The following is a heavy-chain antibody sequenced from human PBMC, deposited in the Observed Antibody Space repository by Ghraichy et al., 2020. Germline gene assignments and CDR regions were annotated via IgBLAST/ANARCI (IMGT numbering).Heavy chain of an antibody. CDR1: GYTFTGYY. CDR3: FWGLSLIAAAGPYYYYGMDV. D-gene: IGHD6-13*01. J-gene: IGHJ6*02. V-gene: IGHV1-2*02. Sequence: ASVKVACKASGYTFTGYYMHWVRQAPGQGLEWMGWINPNSGGTNYAQKFQGRVTMTRDTSISTAYMELSRLRSDDTAVYYCFWGLSLIAAAGPYYYYGMDVWGQGTTVTVSS. CDR2: INPNSGGT.